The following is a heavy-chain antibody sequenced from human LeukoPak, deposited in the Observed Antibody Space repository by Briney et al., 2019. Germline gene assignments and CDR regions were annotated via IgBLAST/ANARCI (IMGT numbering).Heavy chain of an antibody. CDR2: ISSSGSTI. CDR3: ASGVLRFLEWLPAYFDY. V-gene: IGHV3-11*04. D-gene: IGHD3-3*01. Sequence: GGSLRLSCAASGFTFSDYYMSWIRQAPGKGLEWVSYISSSGSTIYYADSVKGRFTISRDNAKNSLYLQMNSLRAEDTAVYYCASGVLRFLEWLPAYFDYWGQGTLVTVSS. CDR1: GFTFSDYY. J-gene: IGHJ4*02.